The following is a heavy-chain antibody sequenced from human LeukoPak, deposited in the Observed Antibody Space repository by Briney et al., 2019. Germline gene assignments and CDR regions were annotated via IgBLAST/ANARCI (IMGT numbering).Heavy chain of an antibody. J-gene: IGHJ6*03. V-gene: IGHV3-74*01. CDR3: ARVPEMYYYYYYMDV. CDR2: INSDGSST. Sequence: GGSLRLSCAASRFTFSTYWMHWVRQAPGKGLVWVSRINSDGSSTSYADSVKGRFTISRDNAKNTLYLQMNSLRAEDTAVYYCARVPEMYYYYYYMDVWGKGTTVTISS. CDR1: RFTFSTYW.